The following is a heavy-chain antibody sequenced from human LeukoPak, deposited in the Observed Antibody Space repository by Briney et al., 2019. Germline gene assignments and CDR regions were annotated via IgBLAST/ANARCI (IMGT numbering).Heavy chain of an antibody. J-gene: IGHJ4*02. D-gene: IGHD6-13*01. V-gene: IGHV3-64*01. CDR3: ARDRLDSSSQG. Sequence: GGSLRLSCAASGFTFSSYAMHWVRQAPEKGLEYVSAISSNGGSTYYANSVKGRFTISRDNSKNTLYLQMGSLRAEDMAVYYCARDRLDSSSQGWGQGTLVTVSS. CDR1: GFTFSSYA. CDR2: ISSNGGST.